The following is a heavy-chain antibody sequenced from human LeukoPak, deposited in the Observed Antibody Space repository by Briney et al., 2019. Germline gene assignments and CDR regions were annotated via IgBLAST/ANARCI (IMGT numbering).Heavy chain of an antibody. Sequence: GGSLRLPCAASGFTFSDSYMSWIRQAPGKWLECLSYISGSSTFTNFADSVRGRFTIYRDNAKNSLYLKMNGLRAEDTAVYYCARGRELLGWYFDLWGRGTLVTVSS. V-gene: IGHV3-11*05. CDR3: ARGRELLGWYFDL. CDR1: GFTFSDSY. J-gene: IGHJ2*01. CDR2: ISGSSTFT. D-gene: IGHD1-7*01.